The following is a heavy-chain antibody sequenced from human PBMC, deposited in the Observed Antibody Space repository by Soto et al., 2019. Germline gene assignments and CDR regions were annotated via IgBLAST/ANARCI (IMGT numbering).Heavy chain of an antibody. D-gene: IGHD2-2*01. CDR2: ISGSGGST. CDR3: AKWSSYCSSTSCYRGPKYFYFDD. V-gene: IGHV3-23*01. CDR1: GFTFSSYA. J-gene: IGHJ4*02. Sequence: PGGSLRLSCAASGFTFSSYAMSWVRQAPGKGLEWVSAISGSGGSTYYADSVKGRFTISRDNSKNTLYLQMNSLRAEDTAVYYCAKWSSYCSSTSCYRGPKYFYFDDWGKGTLVTVSS.